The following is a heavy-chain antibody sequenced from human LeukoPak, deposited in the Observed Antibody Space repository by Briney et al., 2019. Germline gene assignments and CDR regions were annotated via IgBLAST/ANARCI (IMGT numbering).Heavy chain of an antibody. J-gene: IGHJ5*02. CDR3: ARADSSSWYNWFDP. D-gene: IGHD6-13*01. Sequence: SETLSLTCTVSGGSINNYYWSWIRQPPGKGLEWIGYIYHSGSTYYNPSLKSRVTISVDTSKNQFSLKLSSVTAADTAVYYCARADSSSWYNWFDPWGQGTLVTVSS. CDR1: GGSINNYY. CDR2: IYHSGST. V-gene: IGHV4-59*13.